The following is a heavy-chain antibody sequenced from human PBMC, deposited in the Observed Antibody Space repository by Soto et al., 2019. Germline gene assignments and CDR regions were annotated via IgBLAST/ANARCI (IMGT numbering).Heavy chain of an antibody. D-gene: IGHD3-16*01. Sequence: QVQLVESGGGLVKPGGSLRLSCAASGFTFSDYYMSWIRQAPGKGLEWVSYISSSGSAIYYADSVQGRFTIARDNAKNSLYLQMNSLRAEDTAVYYCARDIPTYYDSSYDWSDPWGQGVLVTVSS. CDR2: ISSSGSAI. CDR3: ARDIPTYYDSSYDWSDP. V-gene: IGHV3-11*01. CDR1: GFTFSDYY. J-gene: IGHJ5*02.